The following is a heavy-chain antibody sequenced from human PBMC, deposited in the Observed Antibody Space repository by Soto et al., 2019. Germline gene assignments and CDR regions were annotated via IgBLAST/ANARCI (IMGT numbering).Heavy chain of an antibody. D-gene: IGHD3-10*01. CDR3: ARARGYSGSGTRYSGLDV. CDR1: GFTFSNYG. CDR2: IWYDGSNK. Sequence: PGGSLRLSCAASGFTFSNYGMHWVRQAPGKWLEWVTVIWYDGSNKYYADSVKGRFTISRDNSKSTLYLQMNSLRAEDTAVYYCARARGYSGSGTRYSGLDVLGQGXTVTVYS. V-gene: IGHV3-33*01. J-gene: IGHJ6*02.